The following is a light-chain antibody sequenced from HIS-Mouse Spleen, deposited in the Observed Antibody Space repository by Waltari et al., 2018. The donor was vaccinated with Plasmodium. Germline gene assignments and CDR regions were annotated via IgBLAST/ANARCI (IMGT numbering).Light chain of an antibody. J-gene: IGLJ3*02. CDR2: EDS. CDR1: ALPQKY. Sequence: SYELTQPPPVSVSPGPTARITCSGAALPQKYADWYHQKSGQAPVLVIYEDSKRPSGIPERFSGSSSGTMATLTISGAQVEDEADYYCYSTDSSGNHRVFGGGTKLTVL. V-gene: IGLV3-10*01. CDR3: YSTDSSGNHRV.